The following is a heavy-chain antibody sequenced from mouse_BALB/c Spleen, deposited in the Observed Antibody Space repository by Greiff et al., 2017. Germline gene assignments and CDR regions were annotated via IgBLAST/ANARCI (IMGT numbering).Heavy chain of an antibody. CDR3: TRKDPIYYAMDY. CDR2: IWAGGST. Sequence: VQVVESGPGLVAPSQSLSITCTVSGFSLTSYGVHWVRQPPGKGLEWLGVIWAGGSTNYNSALMSRLSISKDNSKSQVFLKMNSLQTDDTAMYYCTRKDPIYYAMDYWGQGTSVTVSS. J-gene: IGHJ4*01. CDR1: GFSLTSYG. V-gene: IGHV2-9*02.